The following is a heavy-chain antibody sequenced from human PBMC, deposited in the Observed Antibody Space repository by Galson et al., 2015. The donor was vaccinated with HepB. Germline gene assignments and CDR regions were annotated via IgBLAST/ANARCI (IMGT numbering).Heavy chain of an antibody. D-gene: IGHD2-2*01. V-gene: IGHV3-48*01. CDR2: ISSSSSTI. CDR1: GFTFSSYA. Sequence: SLRLSCAASGFTFSSYAMSWVRQAPGKGLEWVSYISSSSSTIYYADSVKGRFTISRDNAKNSLYLQMNSLRAEDMAVYYCAKGGRTLGFDYWGQGTLVTVSS. CDR3: AKGGRTLGFDY. J-gene: IGHJ4*02.